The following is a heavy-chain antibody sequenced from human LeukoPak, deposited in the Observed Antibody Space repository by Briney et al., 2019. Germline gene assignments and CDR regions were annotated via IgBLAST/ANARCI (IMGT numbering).Heavy chain of an antibody. CDR2: INPSGGST. D-gene: IGHD2-2*01. CDR3: ARGSDIVVVPAAAGIDP. J-gene: IGHJ5*02. V-gene: IGHV1-46*01. CDR1: GYTFTSYY. Sequence: GASVKVSCKASGYTFTSYYMHWVRQAPGQGLEWMGIINPSGGSTSYAQKFQGRVTMTRDTSTSTVYMELSSLRSEDTAVYYCARGSDIVVVPAAAGIDPWGQGTLVTVSS.